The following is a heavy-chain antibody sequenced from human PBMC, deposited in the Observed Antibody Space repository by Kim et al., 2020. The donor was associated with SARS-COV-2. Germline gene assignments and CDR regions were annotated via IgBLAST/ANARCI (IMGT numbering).Heavy chain of an antibody. V-gene: IGHV5-51*01. CDR3: AQVRYGVFNLPS. J-gene: IGHJ1*01. CDR1: GYSFPSYW. CDR2: IYPGDSDI. D-gene: IGHD2-8*01. Sequence: GESLKISCKGLGYSFPSYWIVWVRQMPGKGLEWMGNIYPGDSDIRYNPSFQGQVTIPPDKSITTAYLQGGSSKPWDRPLNFCAQVRYGVFNLPSWGKGTL.